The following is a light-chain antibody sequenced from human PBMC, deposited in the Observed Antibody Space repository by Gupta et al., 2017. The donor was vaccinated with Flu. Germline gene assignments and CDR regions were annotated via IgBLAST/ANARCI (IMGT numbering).Light chain of an antibody. CDR2: EVT. V-gene: IGLV2-14*01. CDR3: ASYTTTSTCV. J-gene: IGLJ3*02. Sequence: TSSDVGDYNYDSWYQQHPGKAPKHMIYEVTDRPSGGSNRLSGSKSGNTASLTISGLHAEDEADYFCASYTTTSTCVFGGGTKLTVL. CDR1: SSDVGDYNY.